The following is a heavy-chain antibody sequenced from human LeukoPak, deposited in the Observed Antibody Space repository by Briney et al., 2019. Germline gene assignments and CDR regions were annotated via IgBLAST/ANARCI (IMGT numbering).Heavy chain of an antibody. CDR3: GRPYYCDSSANYNWFDP. J-gene: IGHJ5*02. CDR1: GFTFSRCW. V-gene: IGHV3-74*01. D-gene: IGHD3-22*01. Sequence: GGSLRLSCAASGFTFSRCWMHRVRQAPGKGLVWVSRINSDGSSTSYADSVKGRFTVSRDNAKNTLYLQMNSLRAEDTAVYYCGRPYYCDSSANYNWFDPWGQGTLVTVSS. CDR2: INSDGSST.